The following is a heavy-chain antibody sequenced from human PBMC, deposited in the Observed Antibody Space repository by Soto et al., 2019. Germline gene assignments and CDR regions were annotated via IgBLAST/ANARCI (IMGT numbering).Heavy chain of an antibody. Sequence: SESLYLTGTVSSGSTSPHYWSWIRQSPGKGLEWIAYIYFTGSTNYNPSLKSRVTISIDTSKNQFSLKLTSVTAADTAVYYCARGGSWFDPWGQGTLVTVSS. J-gene: IGHJ5*02. CDR1: SGSTSPHY. CDR3: ARGGSWFDP. V-gene: IGHV4-59*11. CDR2: IYFTGST.